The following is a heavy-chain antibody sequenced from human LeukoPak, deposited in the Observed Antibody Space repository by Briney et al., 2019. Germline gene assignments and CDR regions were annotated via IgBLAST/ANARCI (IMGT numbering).Heavy chain of an antibody. V-gene: IGHV3-9*01. Sequence: GGSLRLSCAASGFTFDDYAMHWVRQAPGEGLEWVSGISWNSGRIGYADSVKGRFTISRDNSKNTLYLQMNSLRAEDTAVYYCAKDRNYYGSGSYYVPFDYWGQGTLVTVSS. CDR3: AKDRNYYGSGSYYVPFDY. D-gene: IGHD3-10*01. J-gene: IGHJ4*02. CDR1: GFTFDDYA. CDR2: ISWNSGRI.